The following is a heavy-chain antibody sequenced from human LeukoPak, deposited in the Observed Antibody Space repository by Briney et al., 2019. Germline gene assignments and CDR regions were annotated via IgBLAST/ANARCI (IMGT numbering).Heavy chain of an antibody. V-gene: IGHV5-51*01. CDR2: IYPGDSDT. D-gene: IGHD3-22*01. CDR1: GYSFTSYW. J-gene: IGHJ5*02. Sequence: GESLKISCKGSGYSFTSYWIGWVRQMPGKGLEWMGIIYPGDSDTRYSPSFQGQVTISADKSISTAYLQWSSLKASDTAMYYCARLHYDSSGYYPNCFDPWGQGTLVTVSS. CDR3: ARLHYDSSGYYPNCFDP.